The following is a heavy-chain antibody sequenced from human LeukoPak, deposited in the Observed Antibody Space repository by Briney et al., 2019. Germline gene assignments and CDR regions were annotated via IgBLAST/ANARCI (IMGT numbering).Heavy chain of an antibody. CDR3: ASRGYSYGGDDY. Sequence: SETLSLTCAVYGGSFSGYSWTWIRQPPGKGLEWIGEMSHSGYPNYNPSLKSRVAISVDTSKNQFSLNLTSVTAADTAVYYCASRGYSYGGDDYWGQGTLVTVSS. D-gene: IGHD5-18*01. CDR1: GGSFSGYS. V-gene: IGHV4-34*01. CDR2: MSHSGYP. J-gene: IGHJ4*02.